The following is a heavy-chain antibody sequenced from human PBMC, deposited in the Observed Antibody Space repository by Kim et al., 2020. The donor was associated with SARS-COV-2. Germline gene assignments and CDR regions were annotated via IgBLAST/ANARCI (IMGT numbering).Heavy chain of an antibody. D-gene: IGHD6-19*01. CDR2: FDPEDGET. Sequence: ASVKVSCKVSGYTLTELSMHWVRQAPGKGLEWMGGFDPEDGETIYAQKFQGRVTMTEDTSTDTAYMELSSLRSEDTAVYYCATAVRIAVGYYFDYWGQGTLVTVSS. J-gene: IGHJ4*02. CDR3: ATAVRIAVGYYFDY. V-gene: IGHV1-24*01. CDR1: GYTLTELS.